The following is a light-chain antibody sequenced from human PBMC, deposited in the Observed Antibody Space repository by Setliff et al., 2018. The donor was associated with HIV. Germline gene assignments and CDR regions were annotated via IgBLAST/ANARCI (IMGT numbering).Light chain of an antibody. CDR2: RNN. CDR3: SSYTSSSTYV. V-gene: IGLV1-47*01. CDR1: WSNIGSNS. J-gene: IGLJ1*01. Sequence: QSALAQPPSASGTPGQRVTISCSGSWSNIGSNSVYWYQHPTGTAPKILIYRNNQRPSGVPGRFSGSRSGTSASLAISGLRSEDEAEYYCSSYTSSSTYVFGTGTKVTVL.